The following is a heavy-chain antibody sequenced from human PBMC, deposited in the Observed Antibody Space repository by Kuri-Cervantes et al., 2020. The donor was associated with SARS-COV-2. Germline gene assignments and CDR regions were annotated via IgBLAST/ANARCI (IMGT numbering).Heavy chain of an antibody. Sequence: GGSLRLSCAASGFTVSNNYMSWVRQAPGKGLEWVSVIYSGGSTYYADSVKCRFTISRDNSKNTLYLQTNSLRAEDTAVYYCARDLGTIQGRDYWGQGTLVTVSS. D-gene: IGHD1-1*01. J-gene: IGHJ4*02. CDR2: IYSGGST. CDR3: ARDLGTIQGRDY. CDR1: GFTVSNNY. V-gene: IGHV3-66*02.